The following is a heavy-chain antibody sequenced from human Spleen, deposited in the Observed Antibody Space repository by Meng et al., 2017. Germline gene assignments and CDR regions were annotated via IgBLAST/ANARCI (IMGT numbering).Heavy chain of an antibody. J-gene: IGHJ5*02. V-gene: IGHV4-59*01. D-gene: IGHD3-22*01. CDR2: IYYSGST. CDR1: GGSISSYY. Sequence: SETLSLTCTVSGGSISSYYWSWIRQPPGKGLEWIGYIYYSGSTNYNPSLKSRVTISVDTSKNQFSLKLGSVTAADTAVYYCARGGYYYDSSGYYENWFDPWGQGTLVTVSS. CDR3: ARGGYYYDSSGYYENWFDP.